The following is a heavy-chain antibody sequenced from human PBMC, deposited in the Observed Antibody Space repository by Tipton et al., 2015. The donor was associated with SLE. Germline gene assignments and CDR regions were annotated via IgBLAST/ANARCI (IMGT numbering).Heavy chain of an antibody. CDR1: GFTFSSKA. J-gene: IGHJ6*03. Sequence: SLRLSCVASGFTFSSKAMHWVRQAPGKGLEYVSSISNDGERIYYANSVKGRFSISRDNSKNTLYLQMGSLRTEDMAVYYCTRDGRWDYYYHCMDVWGKGTTVTVSS. CDR3: TRDGRWDYYYHCMDV. CDR2: ISNDGERI. V-gene: IGHV3-64*01. D-gene: IGHD4-23*01.